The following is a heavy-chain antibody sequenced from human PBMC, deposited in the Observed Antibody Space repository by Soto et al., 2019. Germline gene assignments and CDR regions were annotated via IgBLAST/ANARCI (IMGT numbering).Heavy chain of an antibody. CDR1: GCSISSGGYS. CDR2: IYHSGST. J-gene: IGHJ5*02. V-gene: IGHV4-30-2*01. CDR3: ARDQLEGNWFDP. Sequence: SETLSLTCAFSGCSISSGGYSWNWIRQPPGKGLEWIGYIYHSGSTLYNPSLKSRVTISVDKSKNQFSLKLTSVTAADTAVYYCARDQLEGNWFDPWGQGTLVTVSS. D-gene: IGHD1-1*01.